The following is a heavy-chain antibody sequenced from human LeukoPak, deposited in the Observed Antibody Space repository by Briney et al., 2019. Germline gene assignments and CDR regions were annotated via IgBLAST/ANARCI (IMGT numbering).Heavy chain of an antibody. V-gene: IGHV1-69*02. CDR2: IIPVLGIA. J-gene: IGHJ5*02. D-gene: IGHD2-2*01. CDR3: VTGGRGYCRSSSCMRDNWLDP. CDR1: GGIFSRYI. Sequence: ASVKVSCKTSGGIFSRYIINWVRQAPGQGLEWMGKIIPVLGIANYAQRFQGRVTITADRSTGTAYLEMYSLRPADTAVYCCVTGGRGYCRSSSCMRDNWLDPWGQGTLVTVAS.